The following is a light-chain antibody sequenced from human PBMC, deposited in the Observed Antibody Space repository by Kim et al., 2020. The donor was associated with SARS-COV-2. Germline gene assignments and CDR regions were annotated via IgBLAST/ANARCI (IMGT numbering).Light chain of an antibody. Sequence: QSALTQPRSVSGSPGQSVAISCTGTSSDVGGYNNVSWYQQLPGEAPKLMIYDVSKRPSGVPDRFSGSKSGNTASLTISGLQAEDEADYYCCSYAGSYTYVFGAGTKVTVL. CDR1: SSDVGGYNN. J-gene: IGLJ1*01. V-gene: IGLV2-11*01. CDR2: DVS. CDR3: CSYAGSYTYV.